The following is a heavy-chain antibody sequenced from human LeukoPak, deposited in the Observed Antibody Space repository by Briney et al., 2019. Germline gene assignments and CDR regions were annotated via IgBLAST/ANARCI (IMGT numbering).Heavy chain of an antibody. D-gene: IGHD6-13*01. CDR3: AKVSWANYFDY. CDR2: ISGSGGNT. V-gene: IGHV3-23*01. CDR1: GFTFSSYA. Sequence: GSLRLSCAASGFTFSSYAMSWVRQAPGKGLEWVSGISGSGGNTHYADSVRGRFTISRDNSRNTVYLEMNSLRAEDTAIYYCAKVSWANYFDYWGQGTLVTVSS. J-gene: IGHJ4*02.